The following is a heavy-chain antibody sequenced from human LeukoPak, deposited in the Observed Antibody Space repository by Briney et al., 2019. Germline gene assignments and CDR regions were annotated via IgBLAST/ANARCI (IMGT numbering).Heavy chain of an antibody. CDR3: ARDRGYTYGHPLDY. J-gene: IGHJ4*02. CDR2: IWYDGSNK. CDR1: GFTFSSYG. D-gene: IGHD5-18*01. Sequence: GGSLRLSCAASGFTFSSYGMHWVRQAPGKGLEWVAVIWYDGSNKYYADSVKDRFTISRDNSKNTLYLQMDSLRDEDTAVYYCARDRGYTYGHPLDYWGQGTLVTVSS. V-gene: IGHV3-33*01.